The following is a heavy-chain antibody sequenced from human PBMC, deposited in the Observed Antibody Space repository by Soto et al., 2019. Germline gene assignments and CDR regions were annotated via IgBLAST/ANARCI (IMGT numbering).Heavy chain of an antibody. CDR2: IDGGKT. CDR3: TSNAAAKVGTLSY. Sequence: PGGSLRLYCAASGFTFNNARMSWVRQAPGKGLEWVGRIDGGKTDFAAPVEGRFTFSRDDSRNTLFLQMNSLKTDDTGVYYCTSNAAAKVGTLSYWGQGTLVPVSS. CDR1: GFTFNNAR. D-gene: IGHD1-26*01. J-gene: IGHJ4*02. V-gene: IGHV3-15*01.